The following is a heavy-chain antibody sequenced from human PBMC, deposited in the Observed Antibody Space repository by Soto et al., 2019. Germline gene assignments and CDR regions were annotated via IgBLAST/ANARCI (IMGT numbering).Heavy chain of an antibody. CDR1: GDSVSSNSAA. J-gene: IGHJ6*02. V-gene: IGHV6-1*01. CDR3: ARGNIVVVDPGMDV. D-gene: IGHD2-15*01. Sequence: PSQTLSLTCAISGDSVSSNSAAWNWIRQSPSRGLEWLGRTYYRSKWYNDYAVSVKSRITINPDTSKIQFSLQLNSVTPEDTAVYYCARGNIVVVDPGMDVWGQGTTVTVSS. CDR2: TYYRSKWYN.